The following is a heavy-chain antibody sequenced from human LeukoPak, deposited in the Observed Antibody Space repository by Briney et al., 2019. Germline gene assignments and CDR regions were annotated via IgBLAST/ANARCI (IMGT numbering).Heavy chain of an antibody. CDR1: GFTFSSYA. V-gene: IGHV3-30*01. CDR2: ISYDGSNK. J-gene: IGHJ4*02. CDR3: PSDVE. Sequence: PGRSLRLSCAASGFTFSSYAMHWVRQAPGKGLEWVAVISYDGSNKYYADSVKGRFTISRDNSKNTLYLQMNILRAEDTAVYYGPSDVEWGQGTLVNVSS.